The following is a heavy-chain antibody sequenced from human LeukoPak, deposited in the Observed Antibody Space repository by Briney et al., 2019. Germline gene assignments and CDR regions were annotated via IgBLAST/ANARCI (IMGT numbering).Heavy chain of an antibody. CDR2: ISAYNGNT. CDR1: GYTCTSYG. J-gene: IGHJ4*02. V-gene: IGHV1-18*01. D-gene: IGHD2-2*01. CDR3: ARRDCSSTSCSPHFDY. Sequence: ASVKVSCKASGYTCTSYGISWVRQAPGQGLEWMGWISAYNGNTNYAQKLQGRVTMTTDTSTSTAYMELRSLRSDDTAVYYCARRDCSSTSCSPHFDYWGQGTLVTVSS.